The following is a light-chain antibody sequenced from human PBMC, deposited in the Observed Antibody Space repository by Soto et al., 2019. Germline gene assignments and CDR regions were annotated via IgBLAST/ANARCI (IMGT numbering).Light chain of an antibody. CDR3: QSYDSSLIV. Sequence: VLTQPPSVSGAPGQRVTISCTGSSSNIGAGYDVHWYQQLPGTAPKLLIYGNSNRPSGVPDRFSGSKSGTSASLAITGLQAEDEADYYCQSYDSSLIVXGTGTKVTVL. V-gene: IGLV1-40*01. J-gene: IGLJ1*01. CDR1: SSNIGAGYD. CDR2: GNS.